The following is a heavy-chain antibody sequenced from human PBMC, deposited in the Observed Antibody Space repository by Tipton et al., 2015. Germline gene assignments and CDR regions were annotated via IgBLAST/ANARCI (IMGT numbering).Heavy chain of an antibody. D-gene: IGHD3-22*01. J-gene: IGHJ6*02. CDR3: ARDRGPDNTGPAYYYGMDV. V-gene: IGHV1-69*06. CDR1: GGTFSNSA. Sequence: QSGPEVKKPGSSVKVSCKASGGTFSNSAITWERQAPGQGLEWMGGIIPMFGTPNYAQKFQDRVTITADKSTSTAYMELSSLRSDDAAIYYCARDRGPDNTGPAYYYGMDVWGQGTTVTVSS. CDR2: IIPMFGTP.